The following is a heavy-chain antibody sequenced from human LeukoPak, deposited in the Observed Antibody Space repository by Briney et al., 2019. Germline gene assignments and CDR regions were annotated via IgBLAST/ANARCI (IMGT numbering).Heavy chain of an antibody. Sequence: GASLRLSCAASGFTFSSYAMSWVRQAPGKGLEWVSAISGSGGSTYYADSVKGRFTISRDNSKNTLYLQMNSLRAEDAGVYYCARGLTLLGYCSGTSCLMNYWGQGTLVTVSS. CDR2: ISGSGGST. CDR3: ARGLTLLGYCSGTSCLMNY. V-gene: IGHV3-23*01. D-gene: IGHD2-2*01. CDR1: GFTFSSYA. J-gene: IGHJ4*02.